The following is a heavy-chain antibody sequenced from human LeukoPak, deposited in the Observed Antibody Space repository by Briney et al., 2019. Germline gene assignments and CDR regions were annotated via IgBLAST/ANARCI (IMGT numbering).Heavy chain of an antibody. CDR3: ARGLGSLARNWFDP. Sequence: GGSLRLSCAASGFTFSTYSMNWVRQAPGKGLEWVSYIISSSSTIYYADSVKGRFTISRDNAKNTLYLQMNSLRAEDTAVYYCARGLGSLARNWFDPWGQGTLVTVSS. CDR1: GFTFSTYS. V-gene: IGHV3-48*04. J-gene: IGHJ5*02. CDR2: IISSSSTI. D-gene: IGHD2-15*01.